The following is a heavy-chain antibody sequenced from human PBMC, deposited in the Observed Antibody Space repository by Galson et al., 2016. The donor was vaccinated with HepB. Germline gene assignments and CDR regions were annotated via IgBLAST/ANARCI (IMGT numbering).Heavy chain of an antibody. CDR2: ISDDGSKK. J-gene: IGHJ1*01. V-gene: IGHV3-30*04. Sequence: SLRLSCAASGFTFSNYAMHWVRQAPDKGLEWVALISDDGSKKYYADSVKGRFTISRDNSKNTLYLQMNSLRAEDTAVYYCAKEGEYCGSDCYSGYFQHWGQGTLVTVSS. D-gene: IGHD2-21*01. CDR1: GFTFSNYA. CDR3: AKEGEYCGSDCYSGYFQH.